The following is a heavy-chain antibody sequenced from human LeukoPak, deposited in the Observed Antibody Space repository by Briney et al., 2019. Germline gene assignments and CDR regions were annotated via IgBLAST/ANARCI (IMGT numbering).Heavy chain of an antibody. Sequence: GRSLRLSCAASGFTFSSYAMHWVRQAPGKGLEWVAVISYDGSNKYYADSVKGRFTISRDNSKNTLYLQMNSLRAEDTAVYYCARGDGYSQGYFDYWGQGTLVTVSS. D-gene: IGHD5-24*01. CDR3: ARGDGYSQGYFDY. J-gene: IGHJ4*02. CDR1: GFTFSSYA. CDR2: ISYDGSNK. V-gene: IGHV3-30-3*01.